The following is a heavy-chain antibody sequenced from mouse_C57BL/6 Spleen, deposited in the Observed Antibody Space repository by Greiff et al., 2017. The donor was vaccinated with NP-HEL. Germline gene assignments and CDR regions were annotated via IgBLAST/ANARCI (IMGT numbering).Heavy chain of an antibody. CDR1: GFTFSSYA. D-gene: IGHD2-5*01. V-gene: IGHV5-4*01. CDR2: ISDGGSYT. Sequence: EVQLVESGGGLVKPGGSLKLSCAASGFTFSSYAMSWVRQTPEKRLEWVATISDGGSYTYYPDNVKGRFTISRDNAKNNLYLQMSHLKSEDTAMYYCARDRYYSNYGAMDYWGQGTSVTVSS. CDR3: ARDRYYSNYGAMDY. J-gene: IGHJ4*01.